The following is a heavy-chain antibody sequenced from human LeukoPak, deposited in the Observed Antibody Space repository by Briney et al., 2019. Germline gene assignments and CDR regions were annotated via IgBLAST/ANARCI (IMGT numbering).Heavy chain of an antibody. J-gene: IGHJ4*02. CDR1: GYSFTTYW. V-gene: IGHV5-51*01. CDR3: ARLLQGVAGTWGY. D-gene: IGHD6-19*01. CDR2: IYPGDSDT. Sequence: GESLKISCKASGYSFTTYWIAWVRPMPGKGLEWMGMIYPGDSDTRYSPSFQGQITISVDKSISIAYLQWSSLKASDTAMYYCARLLQGVAGTWGYWGQGTLVTV.